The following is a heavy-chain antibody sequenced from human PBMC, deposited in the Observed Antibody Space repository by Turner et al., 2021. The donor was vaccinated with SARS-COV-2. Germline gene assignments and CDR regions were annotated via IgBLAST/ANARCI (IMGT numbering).Heavy chain of an antibody. CDR1: GGSMISYY. CDR2: MYASGST. J-gene: IGHJ4*02. V-gene: IGHV4-59*01. CDR3: ARFTPAGGNDY. Sequence: QVQLQESGPGLVKPSETLSLPCTVSGGSMISYYWSWIRQPPGKGLEWIAYMYASGSTFYNTSLKSRVTISGDASKNQFSLRVTSVTAADTAVYYCARFTPAGGNDYWGQGTLVAVSS. D-gene: IGHD6-13*01.